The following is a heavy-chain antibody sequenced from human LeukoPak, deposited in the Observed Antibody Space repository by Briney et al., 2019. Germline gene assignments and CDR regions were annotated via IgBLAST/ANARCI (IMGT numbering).Heavy chain of an antibody. CDR2: INAGNGNT. CDR1: GYTFTSYA. CDR3: ARGPGSAMVYNY. V-gene: IGHV1-3*01. D-gene: IGHD5-18*01. Sequence: VASVKVSCKASGYTFTSYAMHWVRQAPGQRLEWMGWINAGNGNTKYSQKFQGRVTITRDTSASTAYTELSSLRSEDTAVYYCARGPGSAMVYNYWGQGTLVTVSS. J-gene: IGHJ4*02.